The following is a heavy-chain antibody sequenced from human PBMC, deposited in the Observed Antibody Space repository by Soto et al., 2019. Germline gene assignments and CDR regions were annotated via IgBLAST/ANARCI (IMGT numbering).Heavy chain of an antibody. Sequence: QVQLVQSGAEVRKPGSSVKVSCRASGGTFSSYTISWVRQAPGQGLEWMGGIIPMFATADYAQKFQGRLTITADESTSTAYMQLSSLRSEDPAVYYCSISDAYGRGDYWGQGTLVTVSS. V-gene: IGHV1-69*01. CDR2: IIPMFATA. CDR1: GGTFSSYT. J-gene: IGHJ4*02. CDR3: SISDAYGRGDY. D-gene: IGHD4-17*01.